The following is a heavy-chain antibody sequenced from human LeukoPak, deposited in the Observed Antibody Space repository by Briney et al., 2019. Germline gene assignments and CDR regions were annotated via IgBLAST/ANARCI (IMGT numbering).Heavy chain of an antibody. V-gene: IGHV4-30-2*01. CDR2: IYHSGST. CDR1: GGSISSGGYS. J-gene: IGHJ3*02. Sequence: SQTLSLTCAVSGGSISSGGYSWSWIQQPPGKGLEWIGYIYHSGSTYYNPSLKSRVTISVDRSKNQFSLKLSSVTAADTAVYYCAREWANGNAFDIWGQGTMVTVSS. CDR3: AREWANGNAFDI. D-gene: IGHD1-26*01.